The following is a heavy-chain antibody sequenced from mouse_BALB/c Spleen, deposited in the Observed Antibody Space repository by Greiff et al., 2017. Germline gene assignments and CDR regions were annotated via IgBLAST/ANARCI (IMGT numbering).Heavy chain of an antibody. J-gene: IGHJ4*01. Sequence: VQLQQSGPELVKPGASVRISCKASGYTFTSYYIHWVKQRPGQGLEWIGWIYPGNVNTKYNEKFKGKATLTADKSSSTAYMQLSSLTSEDSAVYFCAREGLLPNAMDYWGQGTSVTVSS. D-gene: IGHD3-1*01. CDR3: AREGLLPNAMDY. CDR2: IYPGNVNT. CDR1: GYTFTSYY. V-gene: IGHV1S56*01.